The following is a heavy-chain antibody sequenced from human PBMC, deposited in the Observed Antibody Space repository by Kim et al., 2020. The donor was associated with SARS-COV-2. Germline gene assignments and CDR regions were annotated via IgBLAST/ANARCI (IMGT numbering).Heavy chain of an antibody. V-gene: IGHV3-30*18. CDR2: ISYDGSNK. CDR1: GFTFSSYG. Sequence: GGSLRLSCAASGFTFSSYGMHWVRQAPGKGLEWVAVISYDGSNKYYADSVKGRFTISRDNSKNTLYLQMNSLRAEDTVVYYCAKVEQWLPPYYFDYWGQGTLVTVSS. D-gene: IGHD6-19*01. CDR3: AKVEQWLPPYYFDY. J-gene: IGHJ4*02.